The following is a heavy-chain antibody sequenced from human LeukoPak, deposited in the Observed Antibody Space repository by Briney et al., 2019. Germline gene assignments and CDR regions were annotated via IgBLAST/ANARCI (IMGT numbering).Heavy chain of an antibody. D-gene: IGHD5-24*01. J-gene: IGHJ4*02. Sequence: PGGSLRLSCAASGFTFSSNYMSWVRQAPGKGLEWVSVIYSGGSTYYADSVKGRFTISRDNSKSTLYLQMNSLRAEDTAVYYCARVDGYNQGYYFDYWGQGTLVTVSS. CDR1: GFTFSSNY. V-gene: IGHV3-53*01. CDR2: IYSGGST. CDR3: ARVDGYNQGYYFDY.